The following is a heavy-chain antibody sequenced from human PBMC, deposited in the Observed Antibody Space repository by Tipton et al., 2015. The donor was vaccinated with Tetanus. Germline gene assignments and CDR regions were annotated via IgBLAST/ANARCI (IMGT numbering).Heavy chain of an antibody. Sequence: TLSLTCTVSGGSFSLYYWNWVRQSPGKGLEWIGEISHSGSSSYSPSLKSRVTISVDTSKNQFSLRLRSVAAADTAVYYCARGVPRESFYLDFWGQGKQVTVSS. CDR1: GGSFSLYY. V-gene: IGHV4-34*01. D-gene: IGHD3-3*01. J-gene: IGHJ4*02. CDR3: ARGVPRESFYLDF. CDR2: ISHSGSS.